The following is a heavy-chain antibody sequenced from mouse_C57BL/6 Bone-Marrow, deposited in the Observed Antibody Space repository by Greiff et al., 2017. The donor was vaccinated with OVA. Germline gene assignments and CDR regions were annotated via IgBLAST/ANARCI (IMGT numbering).Heavy chain of an antibody. CDR3: TRGYSNYYAMDY. D-gene: IGHD2-5*01. V-gene: IGHV1-15*01. CDR1: GYTFTDYE. J-gene: IGHJ4*01. CDR2: IDPETGGT. Sequence: VQLQQSGAELVRPGASVTLSCKASGYTFTDYEMHWVKQTPVHGLEWIGAIDPETGGTASNQKFKGKAILTADKSSRTAYMELRILTSEDSAVYYCTRGYSNYYAMDYWGQGTSVTVSS.